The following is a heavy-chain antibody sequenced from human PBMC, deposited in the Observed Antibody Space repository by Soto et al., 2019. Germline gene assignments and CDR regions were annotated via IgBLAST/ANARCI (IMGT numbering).Heavy chain of an antibody. D-gene: IGHD1-26*01. V-gene: IGHV4-59*12. CDR2: IYYSGSS. Sequence: SETLSLTCTVSGGSISSYYWSWIRQPPGKGLEWIGYIYYSGSSYYNPSLKSRATISIDTSKDQFSLRLGSVTAADTAVYYCARVEGSSYYFRHDCWGRGTLVTVSS. CDR3: ARVEGSSYYFRHDC. CDR1: GGSISSYY. J-gene: IGHJ4*02.